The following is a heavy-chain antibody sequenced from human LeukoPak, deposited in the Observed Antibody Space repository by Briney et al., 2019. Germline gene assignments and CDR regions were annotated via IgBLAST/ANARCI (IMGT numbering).Heavy chain of an antibody. V-gene: IGHV3-33*01. CDR2: IWNDGSNK. CDR3: ARGDDGSGSFYNRLDTFDI. D-gene: IGHD3-10*01. CDR1: GFTFRNYG. J-gene: IGHJ3*02. Sequence: GRSLRLSCAASGFTFRNYGMHWVRQAPVKGLEWVAVIWNDGSNKYYGDSVKGRFTISRDNSKNTLSLQMNSLRAEDTAVYYCARGDDGSGSFYNRLDTFDIWGLGTMVTVSS.